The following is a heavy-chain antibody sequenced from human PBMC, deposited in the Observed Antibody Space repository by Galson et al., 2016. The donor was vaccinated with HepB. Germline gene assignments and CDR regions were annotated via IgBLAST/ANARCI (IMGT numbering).Heavy chain of an antibody. V-gene: IGHV3-73*01. Sequence: SLRLSCAASGFTFSGSAMHWVRQASGKGLEWVGRIRSKANSYATAYAASVEGRFTIARDDSKNTAYLQTNSLKTEDTAVYYCTTLPGVAWGQGTLVTVPS. CDR2: IRSKANSYAT. J-gene: IGHJ5*02. CDR3: TTLPGVA. CDR1: GFTFSGSA.